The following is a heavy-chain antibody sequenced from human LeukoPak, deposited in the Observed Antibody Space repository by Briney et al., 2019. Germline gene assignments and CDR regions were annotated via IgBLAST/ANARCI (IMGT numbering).Heavy chain of an antibody. Sequence: SETQSLTCAVYGGSFSGYYWSWIRQPPGKGLEWIGEINHSGSTNYNPSLKSRVTISVDTSKNQFSLKLSSVTAADTAVYYCARAYYDSSGYYPTYNWFDPWGQGTLVTVSS. CDR3: ARAYYDSSGYYPTYNWFDP. CDR1: GGSFSGYY. V-gene: IGHV4-34*01. D-gene: IGHD3-22*01. CDR2: INHSGST. J-gene: IGHJ5*02.